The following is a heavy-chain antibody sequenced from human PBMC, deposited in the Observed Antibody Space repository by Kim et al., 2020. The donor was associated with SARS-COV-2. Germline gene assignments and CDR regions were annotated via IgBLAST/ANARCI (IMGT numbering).Heavy chain of an antibody. D-gene: IGHD3-22*01. V-gene: IGHV3-49*04. Sequence: GGSLRLSCTTSGFTFGDYTMSWVRQAPGKGLEWVGFIRSKPAGGTIEYAASVKDRFTISRDDSKSIAYLQMNSLETEDTAVYFCARRSFYYERSGHQRYFDYWGQGTLVTVSS. CDR2: IRSKPAGGTI. J-gene: IGHJ4*02. CDR3: ARRSFYYERSGHQRYFDY. CDR1: GFTFGDYT.